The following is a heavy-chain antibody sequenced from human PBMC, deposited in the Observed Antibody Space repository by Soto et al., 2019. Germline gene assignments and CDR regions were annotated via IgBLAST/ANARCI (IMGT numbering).Heavy chain of an antibody. CDR1: GGSFSGYY. CDR2: INHSGST. J-gene: IGHJ4*02. D-gene: IGHD2-8*02. Sequence: QVQLQQWGAGLLKPSETLSLTCAVYGGSFSGYYWTWIRQPPGTGLEWIGEINHSGSTNYNPSLKSRDTISVDTYKNQFSLKLTSVTAADTAVYYCARDKITGLFDYWGQGTLVTVSS. V-gene: IGHV4-34*01. CDR3: ARDKITGLFDY.